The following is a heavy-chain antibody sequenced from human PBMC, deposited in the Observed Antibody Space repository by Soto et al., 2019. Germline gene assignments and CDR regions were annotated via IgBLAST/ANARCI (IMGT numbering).Heavy chain of an antibody. Sequence: QVQLVQSGAEVKKPGSSVKVSCKASGGTFSSYAISWVRQAPGQGLEWMGGIIPIFGTANYAQKFQGRVTITADESTNTAYMELSSLRSEDTAVYYCARDGEKGIAAAAGWFDPWGQGTLVTVSS. J-gene: IGHJ5*02. CDR1: GGTFSSYA. CDR3: ARDGEKGIAAAAGWFDP. D-gene: IGHD6-13*01. V-gene: IGHV1-69*01. CDR2: IIPIFGTA.